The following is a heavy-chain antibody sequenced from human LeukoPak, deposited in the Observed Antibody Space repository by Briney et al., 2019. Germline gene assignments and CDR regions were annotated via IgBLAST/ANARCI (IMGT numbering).Heavy chain of an antibody. V-gene: IGHV4-59*01. J-gene: IGHJ4*02. D-gene: IGHD3-3*01. CDR2: IYYSGST. CDR3: ARYATIFGVVQYYFDY. Sequence: SETLSLTCTVSGGSISSYYWSWIRQPPGKGLEWIGYIYYSGSTNYNPSLKSRVTISADTSKNQFSLKLSSVTAADTAVYYCARYATIFGVVQYYFDYWGQGTLVTVSS. CDR1: GGSISSYY.